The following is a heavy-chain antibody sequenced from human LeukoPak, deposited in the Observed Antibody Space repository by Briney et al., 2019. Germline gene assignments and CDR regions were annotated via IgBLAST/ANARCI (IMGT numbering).Heavy chain of an antibody. CDR2: IYYSGST. Sequence: SETLSLTCTVSGGSISSYYWSWIRQPPGKGLEWIGYIYYSGSTNYNPSLKSRVTISVDTSKNQFSLKLSSVTAADTAVYYCARDDITMIWRPFDCWGQGTLVTVSS. CDR3: ARDDITMIWRPFDC. J-gene: IGHJ4*02. CDR1: GGSISSYY. V-gene: IGHV4-59*01. D-gene: IGHD3-22*01.